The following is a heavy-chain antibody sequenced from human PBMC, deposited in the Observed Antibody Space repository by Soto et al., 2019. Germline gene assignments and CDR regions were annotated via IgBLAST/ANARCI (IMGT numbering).Heavy chain of an antibody. CDR2: IYYSGST. J-gene: IGHJ5*02. Sequence: PSETLSLTCTVSGGSISSSSYYWGWIRQPPGKGLEWIGSIYYSGSTYYNPSLKSRVTISVDTSKNQFSLKLSSVTAADTAVYYCARHLLQLERPPNWFDPWGQGTLVTVSS. CDR3: ARHLLQLERPPNWFDP. D-gene: IGHD1-1*01. CDR1: GGSISSSSYY. V-gene: IGHV4-39*01.